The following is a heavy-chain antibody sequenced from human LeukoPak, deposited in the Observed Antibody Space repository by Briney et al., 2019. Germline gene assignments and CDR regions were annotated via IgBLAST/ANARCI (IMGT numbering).Heavy chain of an antibody. D-gene: IGHD2-15*01. CDR3: ARDIVVVVAATGFMGY. J-gene: IGHJ4*02. CDR1: GYTFNGYY. CDR2: INPNSGGT. V-gene: IGHV1-2*02. Sequence: ASVKVSCKASGYTFNGYYMHWVRQAPGQGLEWMGWINPNSGGTNYAQKFQGRVTMTRDTSISTAYMELSRLRSDDTAVYYCARDIVVVVAATGFMGYWGQGTLVTVSS.